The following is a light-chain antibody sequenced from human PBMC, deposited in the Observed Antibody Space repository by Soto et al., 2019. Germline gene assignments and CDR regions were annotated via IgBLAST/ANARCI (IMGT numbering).Light chain of an antibody. Sequence: DIQMTQSPSSLSASVGDRVIITCRASQSISSYFNWYQQKPGKAPKLLIYAASSLHSGVPSRFSGSGSGTDFTLTLTNLKPEDFATYYCQQSYGTPRTFGQGTKVDIK. V-gene: IGKV1-39*01. CDR3: QQSYGTPRT. J-gene: IGKJ1*01. CDR2: AAS. CDR1: QSISSY.